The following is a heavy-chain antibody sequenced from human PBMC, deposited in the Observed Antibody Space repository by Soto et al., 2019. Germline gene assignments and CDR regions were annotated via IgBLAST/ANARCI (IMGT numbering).Heavy chain of an antibody. Sequence: GASVKVSCKASGYTFTSYDINWVRQATGQGLEWMGWMNPESTNTGYAQKFQGRVTMTRDTSISTAYMELSSLTSEDTAVYYCARFVRHQLPTIDFWGQGTLVTVSS. J-gene: IGHJ4*02. D-gene: IGHD2-2*01. CDR1: GYTFTSYD. CDR2: MNPESTNT. V-gene: IGHV1-8*01. CDR3: ARFVRHQLPTIDF.